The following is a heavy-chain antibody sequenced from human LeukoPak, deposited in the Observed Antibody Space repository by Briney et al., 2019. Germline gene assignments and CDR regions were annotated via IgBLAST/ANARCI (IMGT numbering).Heavy chain of an antibody. CDR1: GFTFSNYA. J-gene: IGHJ3*02. D-gene: IGHD5-12*01. V-gene: IGHV3-11*03. Sequence: GGSLRLSCAASGFTFSNYAMNWIRQAPGKGLEWLSYISSSSSFTNYADSVKGRFTISRDDAKNSLYLQMNSLGAEDTAVYYCASPTSGYDGFDIWGQGTMVTVSS. CDR3: ASPTSGYDGFDI. CDR2: ISSSSSFT.